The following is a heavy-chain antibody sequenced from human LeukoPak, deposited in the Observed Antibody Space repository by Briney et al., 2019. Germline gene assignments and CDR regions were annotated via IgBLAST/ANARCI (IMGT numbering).Heavy chain of an antibody. CDR2: ITWGRDNL. CDR3: ARDMGGDGYYFDY. CDR1: GFIFDDYA. D-gene: IGHD5-24*01. Sequence: GGSLRLSCAVSGFIFDDYAMHWVRQAPGKGLEWVSGITWGRDNLAYAASVKGRFTISRDNAKNSLYLQMSSLRAEDTAVYYCARDMGGDGYYFDYWGQGTLVTVSS. J-gene: IGHJ4*02. V-gene: IGHV3-9*01.